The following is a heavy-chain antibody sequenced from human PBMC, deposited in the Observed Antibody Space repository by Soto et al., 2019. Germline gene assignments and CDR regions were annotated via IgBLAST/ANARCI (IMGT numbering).Heavy chain of an antibody. J-gene: IGHJ5*02. CDR2: IYYSGST. D-gene: IGHD6-6*01. V-gene: IGHV4-30-4*01. Sequence: PSETLSLTCTVSGGSISSGDYYWSWIRQPPGKGLEWIGYIYYSGSTYYNPSLKSRVTISVDTSKNQFSLKLSSVTAADTAVYYRAREQLAHEGGYNWFDPWGQGTLVTVSS. CDR3: AREQLAHEGGYNWFDP. CDR1: GGSISSGDYY.